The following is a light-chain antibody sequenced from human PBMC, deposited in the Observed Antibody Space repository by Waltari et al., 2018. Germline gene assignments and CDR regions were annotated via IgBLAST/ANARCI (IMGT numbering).Light chain of an antibody. J-gene: IGLJ3*02. V-gene: IGLV1-47*01. CDR1: SSTTGSYY. CDR2: RNN. Sequence: QSVLTQPPSASGTPGRRVPTSCSGGSSTTGSYYVYWYQQLSGTAPKLLIYRNNERPSGVPDRFSGSKSGTSASLAITGLRSEDEAHYYCATWDDSLTGWVFGGGTKLAVL. CDR3: ATWDDSLTGWV.